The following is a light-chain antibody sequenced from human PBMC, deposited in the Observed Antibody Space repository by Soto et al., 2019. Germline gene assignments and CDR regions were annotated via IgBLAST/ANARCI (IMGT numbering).Light chain of an antibody. J-gene: IGLJ1*01. CDR1: SSDVGSYNL. Sequence: QSALTQPASVSGSPGQSITISCTGTSSDVGSYNLVSWYQQHPGKAPKLMIYEGSKRPLRVYNRFSGSKSGNSASLTISGRQAEDEADYSCCSYAGSSTDVFGTGTKVTVL. V-gene: IGLV2-23*01. CDR3: CSYAGSSTDV. CDR2: EGS.